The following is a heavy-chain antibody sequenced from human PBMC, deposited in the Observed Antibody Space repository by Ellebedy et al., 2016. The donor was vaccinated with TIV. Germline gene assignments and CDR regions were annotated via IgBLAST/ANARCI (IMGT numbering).Heavy chain of an antibody. V-gene: IGHV3-11*01. Sequence: GGSLRLXCAASGFSFSDSYMSWIRQAPGKGLEWVSYISSGGTTIHYADSVKGRFTISRDNAKNSLFLQMNSLKTEDTAVYYCTTHSYYSGSGSWLWGPGTLATVSS. J-gene: IGHJ4*02. CDR3: TTHSYYSGSGSWL. D-gene: IGHD3-10*01. CDR1: GFSFSDSY. CDR2: ISSGGTTI.